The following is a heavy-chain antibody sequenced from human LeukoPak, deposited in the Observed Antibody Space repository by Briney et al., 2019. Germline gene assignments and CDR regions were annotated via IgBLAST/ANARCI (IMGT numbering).Heavy chain of an antibody. D-gene: IGHD6-6*01. CDR2: IFPIFGIA. CDR1: GGTFSSYA. V-gene: IGHV1-69*04. CDR3: ARVPYSTQLVAWFDP. Sequence: SVKVSCKASGGTFSSYAISWVRQAPGQGLEWMGRIFPIFGIANYAQKFQGRVTITADKSTSTAYMELSSLRSEDTAVYYCARVPYSTQLVAWFDPWGQGTLVTVSS. J-gene: IGHJ5*02.